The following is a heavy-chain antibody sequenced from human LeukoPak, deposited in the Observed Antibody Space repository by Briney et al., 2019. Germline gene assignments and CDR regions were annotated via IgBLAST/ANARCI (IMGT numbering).Heavy chain of an antibody. CDR3: ARLQGIAVH. D-gene: IGHD6-19*01. CDR1: GGSFSGYY. J-gene: IGHJ4*02. V-gene: IGHV4-34*01. CDR2: INHSGST. Sequence: SETLSLTCAVYGGSFSGYYWSWIRQPPGKGLEWIGEINHSGSTYYNPSLKSRVTISVDTSKNQFSLKLSSVTAADTAVYYCARLQGIAVHWGQGTLVTVSS.